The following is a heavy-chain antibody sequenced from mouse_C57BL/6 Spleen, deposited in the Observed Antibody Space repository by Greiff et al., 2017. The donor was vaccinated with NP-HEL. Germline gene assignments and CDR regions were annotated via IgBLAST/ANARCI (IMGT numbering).Heavy chain of an antibody. CDR1: GFSLSTSGMG. J-gene: IGHJ4*01. CDR3: ARGYGRYYAMDY. Sequence: QVTLKECGPGILQSSQTLSLTCSFSGFSLSTSGMGVSWIRQPSGKGLEWLAHIYWDDDKRYNPSLKSRLTISKDTSRNQVFLKITSVDTADTATYYCARGYGRYYAMDYWGQGTSVTVSS. V-gene: IGHV8-12*01. CDR2: IYWDDDK. D-gene: IGHD1-1*01.